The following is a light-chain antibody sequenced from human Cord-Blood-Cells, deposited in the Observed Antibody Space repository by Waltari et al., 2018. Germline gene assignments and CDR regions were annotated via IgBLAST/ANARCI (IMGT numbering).Light chain of an antibody. CDR1: SSDGGGYNH. V-gene: IGLV2-14*01. CDR3: SSYTSSSTVV. Sequence: QSALTQPASVSGSPGQSVTISCTGTSSDGGGYNHVPWYQQHPGKAPKLMIYDVSNRPSGVSNRFSGSKSGNTASLTISGLQAEDEADYYCSSYTSSSTVVFGGGTKLTVL. J-gene: IGLJ2*01. CDR2: DVS.